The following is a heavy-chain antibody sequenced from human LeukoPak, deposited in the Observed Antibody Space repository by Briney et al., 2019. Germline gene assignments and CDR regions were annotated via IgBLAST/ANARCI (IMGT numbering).Heavy chain of an antibody. Sequence: GGSLRLSCAVSGFIFDDYAMHWVRQAPGKGLEWVSGISWNSGSIGYADSVKGRFTISRDNAKNSLYLQMNSLRAEDTALYYCAKGDSAILVDYWGQGTLVTVSS. CDR3: AKGDSAILVDY. J-gene: IGHJ4*02. CDR1: GFIFDDYA. D-gene: IGHD5-18*01. V-gene: IGHV3-9*01. CDR2: ISWNSGSI.